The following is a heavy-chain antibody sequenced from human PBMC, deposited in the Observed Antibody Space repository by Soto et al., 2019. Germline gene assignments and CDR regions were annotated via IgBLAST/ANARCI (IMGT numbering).Heavy chain of an antibody. D-gene: IGHD3-22*01. CDR2: IIPIFGTA. J-gene: IGHJ6*02. V-gene: IGHV1-69*06. CDR3: ASRRYYYGSSGYAVPLHYYGRDG. Sequence: QVQLVQSGAEVKKPGSSVTVSCKASGGTFSSYAISWVRQAPGQGLEWMGGIIPIFGTANSAQKFQGRVTITADKSTSTAYMELSSLRSYDPDVYYFASRRYYYGSSGYAVPLHYYGRDGWGQGTTVTVSS. CDR1: GGTFSSYA.